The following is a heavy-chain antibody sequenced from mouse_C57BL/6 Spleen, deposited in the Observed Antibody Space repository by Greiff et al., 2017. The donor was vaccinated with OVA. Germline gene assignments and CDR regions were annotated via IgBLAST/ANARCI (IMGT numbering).Heavy chain of an antibody. V-gene: IGHV14-2*01. Sequence: VQLQQSGAELVQPGASVKLSCTASGFNIKAYSMHWVKQRTEQGLEWIGRFYPEDGETKSAPKFQGKATLTADTSSNTAYLQLSSLTSEDTAVDYCALFADWGQGTLVTVSA. CDR2: FYPEDGET. CDR1: GFNIKAYS. J-gene: IGHJ3*01. CDR3: ALFAD.